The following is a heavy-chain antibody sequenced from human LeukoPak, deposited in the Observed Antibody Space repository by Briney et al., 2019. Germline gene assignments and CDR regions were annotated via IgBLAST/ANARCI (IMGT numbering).Heavy chain of an antibody. CDR3: ARSWYFDY. D-gene: IGHD6-13*01. Sequence: GGSLRLSCAASGFTFSSYAMHWVRQAPGKGLEWVAVISYDGSNKYYADSVKGRFTISRDNSKSTLYLQMNSLRAEDTAVYYCARSWYFDYWGQGTLVTVSS. CDR1: GFTFSSYA. CDR2: ISYDGSNK. V-gene: IGHV3-30-3*01. J-gene: IGHJ4*02.